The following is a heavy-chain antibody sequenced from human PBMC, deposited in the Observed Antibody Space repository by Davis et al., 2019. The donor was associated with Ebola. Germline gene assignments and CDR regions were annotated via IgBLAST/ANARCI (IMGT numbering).Heavy chain of an antibody. CDR1: GYSISSGYY. CDR3: AGQGAAGTWNGMDV. J-gene: IGHJ6*04. Sequence: PSETLSLTCTVSGYSISSGYYWGWIRQPPGKGLEWIGSIYHSGSTYYNPSLKSRVTISVDTSKNQFSLKLSSVTAADTAVYYCAGQGAAGTWNGMDVWGKGTTVTVSS. V-gene: IGHV4-38-2*02. CDR2: IYHSGST. D-gene: IGHD6-13*01.